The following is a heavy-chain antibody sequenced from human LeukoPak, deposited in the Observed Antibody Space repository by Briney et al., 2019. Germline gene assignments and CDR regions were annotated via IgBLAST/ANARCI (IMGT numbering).Heavy chain of an antibody. CDR2: ISGSGGST. CDR3: AKGLTYSSGWYGYAAFDI. CDR1: GFTFSSYA. Sequence: GGSLRLSCAASGFTFSSYAMSWVRQAPGKGLEWVSAISGSGGSTYHADSVKGRFTISRDNSKNTLYLQMNSLRAEDTAVYYCAKGLTYSSGWYGYAAFDIWGQGAMVTVSS. V-gene: IGHV3-23*01. J-gene: IGHJ3*02. D-gene: IGHD6-19*01.